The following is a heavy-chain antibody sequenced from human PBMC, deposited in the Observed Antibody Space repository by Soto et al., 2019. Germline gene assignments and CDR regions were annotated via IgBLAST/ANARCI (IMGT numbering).Heavy chain of an antibody. J-gene: IGHJ4*02. CDR3: ARDWVAGAGGYFDY. D-gene: IGHD3-16*01. V-gene: IGHV4-4*02. Sequence: SETMSLTCAVSGGYISSINWWSWVRQPPGKGLEWVGEIYHSGSTNYNPSLKSRVTISVDKSKNQFSMKLSCVTAADTAVYYCARDWVAGAGGYFDYWGQGTLVTVYS. CDR1: GGYISSINW. CDR2: IYHSGST.